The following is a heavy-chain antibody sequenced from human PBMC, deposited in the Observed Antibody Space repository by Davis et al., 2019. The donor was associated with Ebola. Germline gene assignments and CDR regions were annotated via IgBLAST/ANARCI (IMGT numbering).Heavy chain of an antibody. CDR3: ARPSSGYEASFDY. D-gene: IGHD3-22*01. CDR1: GYSFTNYW. CDR2: IYPDDSDT. J-gene: IGHJ4*02. Sequence: GESLKISCKASGYSFTNYWIAWVRQMPGKGLEWVGIIYPDDSDTRYSPSFQGQVTISADKSISTAYLQWSSLKASDTAMYYCARPSSGYEASFDYWGQGTLVTVSS. V-gene: IGHV5-51*01.